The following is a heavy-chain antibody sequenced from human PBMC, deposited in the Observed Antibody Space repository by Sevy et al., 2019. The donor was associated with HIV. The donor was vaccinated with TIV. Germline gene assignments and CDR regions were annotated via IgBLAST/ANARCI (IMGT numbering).Heavy chain of an antibody. J-gene: IGHJ4*02. Sequence: SQTLSLTCTVSGGSISSNNYYWGWIGQPPGKGLEWIGSISYSGNTYYSPSLKSRVTISADTSKNQFSLNLSSVTAADTAVYYCASPLLYWLYWGQGTLVTVSS. CDR3: ASPLLYWLY. D-gene: IGHD2-8*02. CDR2: ISYSGNT. CDR1: GGSISSNNYY. V-gene: IGHV4-39*01.